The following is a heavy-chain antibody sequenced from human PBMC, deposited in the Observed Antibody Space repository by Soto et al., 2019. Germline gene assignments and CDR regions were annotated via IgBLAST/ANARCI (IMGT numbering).Heavy chain of an antibody. CDR2: VNPDGSGA. Sequence: GGSLRLSCAASGFTFGNYWMHWVRQAPGKGLVWVSRVNPDGSGATYADSVKGRFTISRDNAKNTLYLQMDSLRGDDTAVYYCARFVPCSDGSCALDYWGQGTLVTVSS. V-gene: IGHV3-74*01. CDR3: ARFVPCSDGSCALDY. D-gene: IGHD2-15*01. J-gene: IGHJ4*02. CDR1: GFTFGNYW.